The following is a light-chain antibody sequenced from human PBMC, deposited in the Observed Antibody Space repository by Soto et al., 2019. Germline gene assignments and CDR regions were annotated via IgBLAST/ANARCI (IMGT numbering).Light chain of an antibody. J-gene: IGLJ3*02. Sequence: QSVLTQPPSASGTPGQRVTISFSGSTSNLGSNFVYWYQQVPGAAPKLLISRNDQRPSGVPDRFSGSKSGTSASLAISGLRSEDEADYHCAAWDDSLSGVVFGGGTQLTVL. CDR2: RND. CDR1: TSNLGSNF. CDR3: AAWDDSLSGVV. V-gene: IGLV1-47*01.